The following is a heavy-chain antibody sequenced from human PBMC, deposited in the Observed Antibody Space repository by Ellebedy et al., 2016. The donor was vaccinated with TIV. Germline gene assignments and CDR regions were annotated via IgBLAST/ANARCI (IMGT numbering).Heavy chain of an antibody. Sequence: ASVKVSXXASGYTFTSYGISWVRQAPGQGLEWMGWISAYNGNTNYAQKLQGRVTMTTDTSTSTAYMELRSLRSDDTAVYYCARVQPDSSGYPDDYWGQGTLVTVSS. CDR1: GYTFTSYG. CDR3: ARVQPDSSGYPDDY. D-gene: IGHD3-22*01. J-gene: IGHJ4*02. CDR2: ISAYNGNT. V-gene: IGHV1-18*01.